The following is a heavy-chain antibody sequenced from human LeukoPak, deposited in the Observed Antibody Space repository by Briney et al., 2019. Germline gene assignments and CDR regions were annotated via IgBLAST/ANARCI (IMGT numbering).Heavy chain of an antibody. D-gene: IGHD3-22*01. J-gene: IGHJ4*02. CDR3: AKVRVVIVVVGPFDY. Sequence: GGSLRLSCAASGFTFDDYGMSWVRQAPGKGLEWVSAISGSGGSTYYADSVKGRFTISRDNSKNTLYLQMNSLRAEDTAVYYCAKVRVVIVVVGPFDYWGQGTLVTVSS. V-gene: IGHV3-23*01. CDR1: GFTFDDYG. CDR2: ISGSGGST.